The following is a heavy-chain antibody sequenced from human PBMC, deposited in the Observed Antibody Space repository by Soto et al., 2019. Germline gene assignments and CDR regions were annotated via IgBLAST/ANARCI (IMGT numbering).Heavy chain of an antibody. Sequence: QVQLVQSGAEVKKPGSSVKVSCKASGGTFSSYAISWVRQAPGQGLEWMGGIIPIFGTANYAQKFQGRVTITADESTSTAYMELSSLRSEDTAVYYCARLSYCFSTSCYDYYFDYWGQGTLVTVSS. V-gene: IGHV1-69*12. J-gene: IGHJ4*02. CDR2: IIPIFGTA. D-gene: IGHD2-2*01. CDR1: GGTFSSYA. CDR3: ARLSYCFSTSCYDYYFDY.